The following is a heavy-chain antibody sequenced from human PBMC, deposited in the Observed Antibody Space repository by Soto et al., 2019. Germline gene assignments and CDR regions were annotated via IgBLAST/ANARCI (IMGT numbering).Heavy chain of an antibody. CDR1: GFTFSSYA. V-gene: IGHV3-23*01. D-gene: IGHD6-19*01. CDR3: AKAPYSSGWEAYMDV. CDR2: ISGSGGST. J-gene: IGHJ6*03. Sequence: PGGSLRLSCAASGFTFSSYAMSWVRQAPGKGLEWVSAISGSGGSTYYADSVKGRFTISRDNPKNTLYLQMNSLRAEDTAVYYCAKAPYSSGWEAYMDVWGKGTTVTVSS.